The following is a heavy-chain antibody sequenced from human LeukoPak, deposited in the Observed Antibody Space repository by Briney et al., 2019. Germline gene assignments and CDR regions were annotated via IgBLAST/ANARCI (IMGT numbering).Heavy chain of an antibody. Sequence: PGGSLRLSCAASGFTFDDYAMHWVRQAPRKGLEWVSGISWNSGSIGYADSVKGRFTISRDNAKNSMYLQMNSLRAEDTALYYCAKANYYDSSGYYFDYWGQGTLVTVSS. J-gene: IGHJ4*02. CDR1: GFTFDDYA. D-gene: IGHD3-22*01. V-gene: IGHV3-9*01. CDR2: ISWNSGSI. CDR3: AKANYYDSSGYYFDY.